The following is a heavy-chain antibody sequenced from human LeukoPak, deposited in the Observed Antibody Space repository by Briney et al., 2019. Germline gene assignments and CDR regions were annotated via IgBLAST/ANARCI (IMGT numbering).Heavy chain of an antibody. CDR3: ARVLVGYYYGMDV. Sequence: SETLSLTCAVYGGSFSGYYWSWIRQPPGKGLEWIGEINHSGSTNYNPSLKSRVTISVDTSKNQFSLKLSSVTAADTAVYYCARVLVGYYYGMDVWGQGTTVTVSS. J-gene: IGHJ6*02. D-gene: IGHD1-26*01. CDR2: INHSGST. CDR1: GGSFSGYY. V-gene: IGHV4-34*01.